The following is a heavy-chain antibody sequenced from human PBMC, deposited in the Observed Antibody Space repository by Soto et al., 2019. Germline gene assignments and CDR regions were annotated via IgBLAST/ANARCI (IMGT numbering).Heavy chain of an antibody. CDR3: AKLSCTSSTCYFPGWFDP. J-gene: IGHJ5*02. Sequence: SETLSLTCTVSGDSISGGASFWSWIRQPPGKGLEWIANVYYSGSSYYNPSLKSRLTISVDTTKNQFSLQLKSMTAADTAVYYCAKLSCTSSTCYFPGWFDPRGQGTLVTVSS. CDR1: GDSISGGASF. D-gene: IGHD2-2*01. V-gene: IGHV4-31*03. CDR2: VYYSGSS.